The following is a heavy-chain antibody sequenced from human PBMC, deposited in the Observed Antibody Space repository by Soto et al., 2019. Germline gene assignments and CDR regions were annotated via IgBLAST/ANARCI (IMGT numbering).Heavy chain of an antibody. D-gene: IGHD3-9*01. CDR3: ARAATHYDFLTGTLGF. Sequence: EVQLLETGGGLVQPGGSLRLACEGSGFTVNTYAMTWVRQIPGKGLEWVSTIGGSGDNTYYADSVKGRFTIYRDISKNMLYLQMISLRIEDTAVYYCARAATHYDFLTGTLGFWGQGTLVTVSS. V-gene: IGHV3-23*01. CDR1: GFTVNTYA. CDR2: IGGSGDNT. J-gene: IGHJ4*02.